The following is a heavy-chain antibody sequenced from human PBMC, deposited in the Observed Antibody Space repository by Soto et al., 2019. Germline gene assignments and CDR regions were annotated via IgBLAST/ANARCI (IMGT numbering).Heavy chain of an antibody. CDR3: ARLGSGTIDY. V-gene: IGHV4-59*01. D-gene: IGHD1-1*01. J-gene: IGHJ4*02. CDR2: MYFSGSP. CDR1: GGSISGYY. Sequence: LETLSLTCTVSGGSISGYYWGWVRQPPGKGLEWIGYMYFSGSPNYNPSLKSRVSIFIDTSRNQFSLKVTSLTAADTAVYYCARLGSGTIDYWGQGFLVTVSS.